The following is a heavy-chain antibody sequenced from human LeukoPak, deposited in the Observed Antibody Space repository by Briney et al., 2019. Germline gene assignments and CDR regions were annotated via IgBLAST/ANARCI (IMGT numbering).Heavy chain of an antibody. Sequence: GGSLRLSCAGSGFTFSSYAMSWVRQAPGKGPEWVSSISGSGYSTYYADSVKGRFTISRDNPKNTLYVQMNSLRAEDTAVYYCASDSSGYYYNFDCWGQGTLVTVSS. D-gene: IGHD3-22*01. V-gene: IGHV3-23*01. J-gene: IGHJ4*02. CDR3: ASDSSGYYYNFDC. CDR1: GFTFSSYA. CDR2: ISGSGYST.